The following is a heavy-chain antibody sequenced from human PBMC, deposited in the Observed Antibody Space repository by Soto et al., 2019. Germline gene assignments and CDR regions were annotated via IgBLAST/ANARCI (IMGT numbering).Heavy chain of an antibody. J-gene: IGHJ4*02. D-gene: IGHD6-19*01. CDR2: ISYDGSNK. V-gene: IGHV3-30*03. CDR3: AAQWLVVDY. CDR1: GFTFSSYG. Sequence: GGSLRLSCAAFGFTFSSYGMHRVRQAPGKGLEWVAVISYDGSNKYYADSVKGRFTISRDNSKNTLYLQMNSLRAEDTAVYYCAAQWLVVDYWGQGTLVTVSS.